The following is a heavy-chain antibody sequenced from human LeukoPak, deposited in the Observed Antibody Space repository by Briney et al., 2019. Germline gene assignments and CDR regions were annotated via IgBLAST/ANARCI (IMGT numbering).Heavy chain of an antibody. Sequence: GGSLRLSCAASGFTFNTFWMSWVRQAPGKGLEWVANIKHDGSEKYYVDSVKGRFTISRDNAKNSLYLQMNSLRAEDTTVYYCATGFFYFYYMDVWGKGTTVTISS. D-gene: IGHD1-1*01. J-gene: IGHJ6*03. CDR3: ATGFFYFYYMDV. CDR1: GFTFNTFW. V-gene: IGHV3-7*01. CDR2: IKHDGSEK.